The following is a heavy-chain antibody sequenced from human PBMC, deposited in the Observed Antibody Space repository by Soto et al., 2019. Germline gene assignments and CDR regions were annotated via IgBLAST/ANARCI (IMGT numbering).Heavy chain of an antibody. CDR2: IYYSGST. D-gene: IGHD3-22*01. J-gene: IGHJ3*02. CDR1: GDSISSSTYF. CDR3: AREDFYYDSSGYYPPDAFDI. Sequence: SETLSLTCTVSGDSISSSTYFWGWIRQPPGKGLEWIGYIYYSGSTYYNPSLKSRVTISVDTSKNQFSLKLSSVTAADTAVYYCAREDFYYDSSGYYPPDAFDIWGQGTMVTVS. V-gene: IGHV4-61*05.